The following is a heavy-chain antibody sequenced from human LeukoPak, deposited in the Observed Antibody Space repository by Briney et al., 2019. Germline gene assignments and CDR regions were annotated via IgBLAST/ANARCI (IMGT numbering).Heavy chain of an antibody. CDR1: GYTFTSYG. CDR2: ISAYNGNT. CDR3: ARDQDIVVVVGNGMDV. Sequence: ASVKVSFKASGYTFTSYGISWVRQAPGQGLEWMGWISAYNGNTNYAQKLQGRVIMTTDTSTSTAYMELRSLRSDDTAVYYCARDQDIVVVVGNGMDVWGQGTTVTVSS. D-gene: IGHD2-15*01. V-gene: IGHV1-18*01. J-gene: IGHJ6*02.